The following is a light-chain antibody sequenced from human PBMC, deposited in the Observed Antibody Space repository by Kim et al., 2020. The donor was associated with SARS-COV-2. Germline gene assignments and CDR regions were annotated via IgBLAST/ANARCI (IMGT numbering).Light chain of an antibody. V-gene: IGKV1-16*02. CDR2: AAS. J-gene: IGKJ2*01. CDR1: QDIKNA. Sequence: DIQMSQSPSSLSASVGDRVTITCRASQDIKNALTWFRQKPGKAPESLIYAASSLRSGVPSKFSGSGSVTDFTLTISSLQPEDFATYYCQQYWVYPVTFGQGTKLEI. CDR3: QQYWVYPVT.